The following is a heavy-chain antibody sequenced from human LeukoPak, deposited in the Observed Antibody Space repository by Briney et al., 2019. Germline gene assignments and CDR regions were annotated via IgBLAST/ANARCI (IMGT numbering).Heavy chain of an antibody. CDR3: ARHSYYGSGTYYKAFDY. V-gene: IGHV5-51*01. Sequence: GESLKISCKGSGYSFTSYWIGWVRQMPGKGLEWMGIIYPGDSDTRYSPSFQGQVTISADKSISTAYLQWSSLKASDTAMYYCARHSYYGSGTYYKAFDYWGQGTLVTVSS. J-gene: IGHJ4*02. CDR1: GYSFTSYW. CDR2: IYPGDSDT. D-gene: IGHD3-10*01.